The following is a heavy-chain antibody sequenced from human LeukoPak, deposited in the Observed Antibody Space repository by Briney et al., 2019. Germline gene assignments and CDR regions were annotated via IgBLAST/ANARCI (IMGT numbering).Heavy chain of an antibody. J-gene: IGHJ6*02. CDR3: ARVHYYYYGMDV. CDR1: GYTFTGYN. Sequence: ASVKVSCKASGYTFTGYNMHWVRQTPGQGLEWMGCINPNSGGTNYAQKFQGRVTMTRDTSTSTAYMELSRLRSEDTAVYYCARVHYYYYGMDVWGQGTTVTVSS. V-gene: IGHV1-2*02. CDR2: INPNSGGT.